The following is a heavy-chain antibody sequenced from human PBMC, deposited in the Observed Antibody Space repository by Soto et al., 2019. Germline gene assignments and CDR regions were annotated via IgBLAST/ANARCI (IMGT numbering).Heavy chain of an antibody. V-gene: IGHV1-2*04. Sequence: ASVKVSCKASGYTFTGYYMHWVRQAPGQGLEWMGWINPNSGGTNYAQKFQGWVTMTRDTSISTAYMELSRLRSDDTAVYYCARGNIVVVPFADPYGMDVWGQGTTVTVSS. D-gene: IGHD2-2*01. CDR2: INPNSGGT. CDR1: GYTFTGYY. J-gene: IGHJ6*02. CDR3: ARGNIVVVPFADPYGMDV.